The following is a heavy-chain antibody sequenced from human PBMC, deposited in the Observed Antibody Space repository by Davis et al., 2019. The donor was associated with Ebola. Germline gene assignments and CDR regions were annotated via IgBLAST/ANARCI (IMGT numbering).Heavy chain of an antibody. Sequence: PGGSLRLSCAASGFTFSSYGMHWVRQAPGKGLEWVAVIWYDGSNKYYADSVKGRFTISRDNSKNTLYLQMNSLRAEDTAVYYCARDRPDGYNPWYYYGMGVWGQGTTVTVSS. CDR3: ARDRPDGYNPWYYYGMGV. CDR2: IWYDGSNK. V-gene: IGHV3-33*01. J-gene: IGHJ6*02. D-gene: IGHD5-24*01. CDR1: GFTFSSYG.